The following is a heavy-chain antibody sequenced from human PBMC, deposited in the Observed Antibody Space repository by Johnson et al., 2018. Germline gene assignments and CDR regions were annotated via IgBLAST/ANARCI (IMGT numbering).Heavy chain of an antibody. CDR1: GFTFSDYY. J-gene: IGHJ1*01. D-gene: IGHD6-13*01. CDR2: ISVRGNTI. V-gene: IGHV3-11*01. CDR3: AKDPHGSSWYRYCRR. Sequence: QVQLQESGGGLVKPGGSLRLSCTASGFTFSDYYMSWIRQAPGKGLEWISYISVRGNTIKYADSVKGRFTISRDNSKNTPYLQRNSMRAEDTAVYYCAKDPHGSSWYRYCRRWGQGTLVTVSS.